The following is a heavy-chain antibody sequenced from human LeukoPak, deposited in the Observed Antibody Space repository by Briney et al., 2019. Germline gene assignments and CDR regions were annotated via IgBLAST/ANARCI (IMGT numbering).Heavy chain of an antibody. J-gene: IGHJ4*02. CDR2: IVVGSGNT. CDR3: AADLNYYDSSGSGDY. V-gene: IGHV1-58*02. Sequence: GTSVKVSCEASGFTFTSSAMQWVRQARRQRLEWIGWIVVGSGNTNYAQKFQERVTITRDMSTSTAYMELTSLRSEDTAVYYCAADLNYYDSSGSGDYWGQGTLVTVSS. CDR1: GFTFTSSA. D-gene: IGHD3-22*01.